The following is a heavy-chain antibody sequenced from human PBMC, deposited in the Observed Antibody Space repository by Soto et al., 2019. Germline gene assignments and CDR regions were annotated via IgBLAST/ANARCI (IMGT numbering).Heavy chain of an antibody. CDR2: MNPNSGNT. CDR1: GYTFTSYD. Sequence: QVQLVQSGAEVKKPGASVKVSCKASGYTFTSYDINWVRQATGQGLEWMGWMNPNSGNTGYAQKFQGRVTMTRNTSISTAYMELSSLRSEDTAVYYCARVIHDNHVYYYYGMDVWGQGTTVTVSS. V-gene: IGHV1-8*01. D-gene: IGHD3-16*01. CDR3: ARVIHDNHVYYYYGMDV. J-gene: IGHJ6*02.